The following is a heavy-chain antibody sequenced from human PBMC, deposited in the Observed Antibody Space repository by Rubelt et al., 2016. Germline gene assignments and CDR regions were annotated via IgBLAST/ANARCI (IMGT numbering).Heavy chain of an antibody. CDR3: AKGLCSGGICYEFVDY. J-gene: IGHJ4*02. CDR2: ISTNGEST. D-gene: IGHD2-15*01. Sequence: VRLKQWGAGPLKPSETLSLTCAVYGGSFSGFYWSWIRQSPGKGLEWVSAISTNGESTYSADSVKGRFTISRDNSKNTLYLQMSSLGAEDTAVYFCAKGLCSGGICYEFVDYWGQGTLVTVSS. V-gene: IGHV3-23*01. CDR1: GGSFSGFY.